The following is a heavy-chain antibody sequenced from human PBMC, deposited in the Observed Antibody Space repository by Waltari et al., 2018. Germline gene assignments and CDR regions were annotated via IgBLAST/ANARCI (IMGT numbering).Heavy chain of an antibody. V-gene: IGHV4-39*07. J-gene: IGHJ6*02. CDR2: IYYSGST. CDR1: GGSISSSSYY. CDR3: APSSSWYPLDV. D-gene: IGHD6-13*01. Sequence: QLQLQESGPGLVKPSETLSLTCTVSGGSISSSSYYWGWIRQPPGKGLEWIGSIYYSGSTYYNPSLKSRVTISVDTSKNQFSLTLSSVTAADTTVYYCAPSSSWYPLDVWGQGTTVTVSS.